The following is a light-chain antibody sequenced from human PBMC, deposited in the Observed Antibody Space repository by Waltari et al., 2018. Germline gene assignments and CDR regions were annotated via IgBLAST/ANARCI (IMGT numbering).Light chain of an antibody. Sequence: SSDLTQAPVVSVALGQTVRITCQGDSLSTYFASWYQKKPGQAPLLVVFTRNNRPSGIPDRFSGSTSGDTASLTITGTQAEDEADYYCSSYVPTDTSWVFGGGTKLTVL. CDR2: TRN. CDR3: SSYVPTDTSWV. J-gene: IGLJ3*02. CDR1: SLSTYF. V-gene: IGLV3-19*01.